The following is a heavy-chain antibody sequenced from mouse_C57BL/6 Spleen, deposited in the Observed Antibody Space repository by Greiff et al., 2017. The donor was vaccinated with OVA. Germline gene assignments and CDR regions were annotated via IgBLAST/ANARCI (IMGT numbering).Heavy chain of an antibody. CDR1: GYTFTSYW. Sequence: VQLQQPGAELVKPGASVKLSCKASGYTFTSYWMHWVKQRPGQGLEWIGMIHPNSGSTNYNEKFKSKATLTVDKSSSTAYMQLSSLTSEDSAVYYCARGDYYGYYYAMDYWGQGTSVTVSS. CDR2: IHPNSGST. CDR3: ARGDYYGYYYAMDY. D-gene: IGHD1-1*01. J-gene: IGHJ4*01. V-gene: IGHV1-64*01.